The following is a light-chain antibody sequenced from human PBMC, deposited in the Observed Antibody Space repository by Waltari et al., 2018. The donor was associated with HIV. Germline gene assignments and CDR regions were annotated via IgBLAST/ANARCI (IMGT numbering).Light chain of an antibody. CDR2: RAN. J-gene: IGLJ2*01. CDR1: NLRDSS. V-gene: IGLV3-1*01. Sequence: SELTPPPSVSVSLGQRGTIPCPGDNLRDSSTHWYQKKPGQSPVVVIFRANRRPSGLPERFSGSMSGNTATLTITGTQPTDEAVYNCQAWDNNTVVFGGGTKLAVL. CDR3: QAWDNNTVV.